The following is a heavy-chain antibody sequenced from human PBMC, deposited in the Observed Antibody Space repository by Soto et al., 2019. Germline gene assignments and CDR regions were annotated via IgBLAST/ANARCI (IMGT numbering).Heavy chain of an antibody. Sequence: EVQLVESGGGLVQPGGSLRLTCAASGFTFSIYSMNWVRQAPGKGLEWVSYIMPGSSHIFYADSVKGRFTISRDNAKNSLYLQMNSLRGEDTALDYCSVGKGGASSVHVFDIWGQGTMVTVSS. J-gene: IGHJ3*02. CDR2: IMPGSSHI. CDR1: GFTFSIYS. V-gene: IGHV3-48*01. D-gene: IGHD1-26*01. CDR3: SVGKGGASSVHVFDI.